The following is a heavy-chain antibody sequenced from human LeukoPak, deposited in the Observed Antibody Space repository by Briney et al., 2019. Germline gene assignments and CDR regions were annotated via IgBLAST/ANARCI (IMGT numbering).Heavy chain of an antibody. Sequence: PSETLSLTCTVSGVSVSSGSYYWSWTRQPPGKGLEWIGYIYYSGSTNYNPSLKSRVIISVDTSKNQFSLKLSSVTAADTAVYYCARDQYYYDSSGYSGAFDIWGQGTMVTVSS. V-gene: IGHV4-61*01. CDR1: GVSVSSGSYY. CDR3: ARDQYYYDSSGYSGAFDI. J-gene: IGHJ3*02. CDR2: IYYSGST. D-gene: IGHD3-22*01.